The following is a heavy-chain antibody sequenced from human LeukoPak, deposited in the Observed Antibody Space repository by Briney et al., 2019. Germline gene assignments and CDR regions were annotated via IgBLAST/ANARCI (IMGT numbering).Heavy chain of an antibody. J-gene: IGHJ3*02. CDR1: GGSLSSGSYY. V-gene: IGHV4-61*02. Sequence: SQTLSLTCTVSGGSLSSGSYYWSWIRQPAGKGLEWIGRIYTSGSTNYNPSLKSRVTISVDTSKNQFSLKLSSVTAADTAVYYCAREKYYDFWSGYSNDAFDIWGQGTMVTVSS. CDR3: AREKYYDFWSGYSNDAFDI. CDR2: IYTSGST. D-gene: IGHD3-3*01.